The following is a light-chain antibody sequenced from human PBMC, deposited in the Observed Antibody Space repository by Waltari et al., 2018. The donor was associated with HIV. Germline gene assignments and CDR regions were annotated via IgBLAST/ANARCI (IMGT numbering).Light chain of an antibody. Sequence: DIQMTQSPSSLSASVGDRVTIAWQSSQVVSNYIAWYQQKPAKVPKLLIYASSTLQSGVPSRFSGSASGTEFTLTISGLQPEDVATYFCQKSKSDPQGSTFCPGTKVDI. CDR3: QKSKSDPQGST. CDR2: ASS. CDR1: QVVSNY. J-gene: IGKJ3*01. V-gene: IGKV1-27*01.